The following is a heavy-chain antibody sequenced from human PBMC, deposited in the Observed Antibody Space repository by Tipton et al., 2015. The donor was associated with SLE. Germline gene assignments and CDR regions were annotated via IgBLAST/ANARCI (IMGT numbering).Heavy chain of an antibody. Sequence: TLSLTCTVSGDSMGRDYWNWVRQPPGKRLVWIGFVKYSGTKFYSPSLRSRVTISVKRVTISVDMSQTQFSLEMRSVTAADTAVYYCARGPLGGGDTGHGTNWIDPWGQGTLVTVSS. D-gene: IGHD5-12*01. CDR2: VKYSGTK. CDR3: ARGPLGGGDTGHGTNWIDP. J-gene: IGHJ5*02. CDR1: GDSMGRDY. V-gene: IGHV4-59*01.